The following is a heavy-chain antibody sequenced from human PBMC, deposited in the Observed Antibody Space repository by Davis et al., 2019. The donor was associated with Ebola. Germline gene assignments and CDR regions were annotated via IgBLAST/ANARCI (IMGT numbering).Heavy chain of an antibody. CDR3: ARGFTNYYDH. D-gene: IGHD3-3*01. V-gene: IGHV3-11*06. J-gene: IGHJ4*02. CDR2: ISSKSTRT. Sequence: GGSLRLSCAASGFTFSDHYMSWIRQAPGKGLEWVSKISSKSTRTEYADSVRGRFTISRDNSKNLLLLEMSSLRAEDTAVYYCARGFTNYYDHWGQGTLVTVSS. CDR1: GFTFSDHY.